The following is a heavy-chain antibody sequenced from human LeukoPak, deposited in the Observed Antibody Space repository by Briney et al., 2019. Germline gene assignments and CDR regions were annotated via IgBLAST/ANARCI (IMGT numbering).Heavy chain of an antibody. Sequence: GASVKVSCKASGGTFSSYAISWVRQAPGQGLEWMGGIIPIFGTANYAQKFQGRVTITADESTSTAYMELSSLRSEDTAVYYCAGEIAAAGTNHYYYYYGMDVWGQGTTVTVSS. CDR3: AGEIAAAGTNHYYYYYGMDV. CDR1: GGTFSSYA. D-gene: IGHD6-13*01. V-gene: IGHV1-69*13. CDR2: IIPIFGTA. J-gene: IGHJ6*02.